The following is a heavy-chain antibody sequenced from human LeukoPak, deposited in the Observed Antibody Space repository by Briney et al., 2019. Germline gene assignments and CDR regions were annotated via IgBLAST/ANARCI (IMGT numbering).Heavy chain of an antibody. CDR3: AREGGPYRPLDY. J-gene: IGHJ4*02. CDR1: GGSITNTNY. CDR2: VNLQGST. Sequence: PSETLSLTCGVSGGSITNTNYWTWVRQPPGKGLEWIGEVNLQGSTNYNPSLMGRVAISVNTSENHISLQLTSVTAADTAVYYCAREGGPYRPLDYSGQGTLVTVSS. V-gene: IGHV4-4*02.